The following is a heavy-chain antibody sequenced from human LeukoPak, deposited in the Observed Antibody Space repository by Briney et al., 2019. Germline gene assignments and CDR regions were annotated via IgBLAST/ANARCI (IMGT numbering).Heavy chain of an antibody. CDR1: GGSINTYY. V-gene: IGHV4-59*01. Sequence: SETLSLTCTVSGGSINTYYWSWIRQPPGKGLEWIGYIYYSGSTSYNPSLKSRVTISVDTSKNQFSLRLSSVTAADTAVYYCARRLLRQGFDYWGQGTLVTVSS. CDR3: ARRLLRQGFDY. D-gene: IGHD5-18*01. CDR2: IYYSGST. J-gene: IGHJ4*02.